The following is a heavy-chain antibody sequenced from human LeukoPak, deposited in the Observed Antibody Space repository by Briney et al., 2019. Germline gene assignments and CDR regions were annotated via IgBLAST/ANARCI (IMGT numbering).Heavy chain of an antibody. J-gene: IGHJ6*03. V-gene: IGHV3-7*01. Sequence: ETGGSLRLSCEASGFTFNYYWMHWVRQAPGKGLEWVANIKQDGSEKYYVDSVKGRFTISRDNAKSSLFLQMNSLRAEDTAVYYCARDGDYDFWNIYSGPQIKHYNMDVWGKGTTVTVSS. CDR1: GFTFNYYW. CDR3: ARDGDYDFWNIYSGPQIKHYNMDV. D-gene: IGHD3-3*01. CDR2: IKQDGSEK.